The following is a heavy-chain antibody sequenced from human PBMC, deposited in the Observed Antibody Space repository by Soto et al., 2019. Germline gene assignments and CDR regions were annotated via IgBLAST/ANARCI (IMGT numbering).Heavy chain of an antibody. Sequence: PGGSLILSCAASGFTFSSYAMSWVRQAPGKGLEWVSVISGTSGSTYYADSVKGRFTISRDNSKNTLYVQMNSLRAEDTAVYYCAKHYGGYYDSSGYYLDYWGQGTLVTVSS. CDR3: AKHYGGYYDSSGYYLDY. CDR1: GFTFSSYA. V-gene: IGHV3-23*01. J-gene: IGHJ4*02. D-gene: IGHD3-22*01. CDR2: ISGTSGST.